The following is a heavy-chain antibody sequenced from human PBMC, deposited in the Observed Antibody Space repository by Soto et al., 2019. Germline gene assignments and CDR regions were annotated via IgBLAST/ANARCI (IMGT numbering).Heavy chain of an antibody. V-gene: IGHV6-1*01. Sequence: SQTLSLTCAISGDSVSSNSAAWNWIRQSPSRGLEWLGRTYYRSKWYNDYAVSVKSRITINPDTSKNQFSLQLNSVTPEDTAVYSCAKELIRPRGYSYGSFATDAFDIWGQGTMVTVSS. CDR1: GDSVSSNSAA. J-gene: IGHJ3*02. CDR2: TYYRSKWYN. CDR3: AKELIRPRGYSYGSFATDAFDI. D-gene: IGHD5-18*01.